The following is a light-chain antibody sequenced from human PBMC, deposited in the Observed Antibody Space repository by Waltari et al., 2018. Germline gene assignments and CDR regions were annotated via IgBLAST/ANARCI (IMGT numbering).Light chain of an antibody. V-gene: IGLV6-57*01. Sequence: NFMLTQPHSVSESPGKTVTISCTRSSGSIASNYVQWYQQRPGSSPTPVIFEDDQRPSVVPDRFSGSIDSSSNSASLTISGLKTEDEADYYCQSYDSSDLWVFGGGTRLTVL. CDR1: SGSIASNY. CDR3: QSYDSSDLWV. CDR2: EDD. J-gene: IGLJ3*02.